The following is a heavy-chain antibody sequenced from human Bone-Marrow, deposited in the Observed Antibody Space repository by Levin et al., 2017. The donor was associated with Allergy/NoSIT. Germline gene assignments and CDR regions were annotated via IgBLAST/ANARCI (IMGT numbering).Heavy chain of an antibody. J-gene: IGHJ4*02. CDR3: AKVESGYGSFDY. V-gene: IGHV3-30*18. CDR1: GFTFSSYG. Sequence: GGSLRLSCAASGFTFSSYGMHWVRQAPGKGLEWVAVISYDGSNKYYADSVKGRFTISRDNSKNTLYLQMNSLRAEDTAVYYCAKVESGYGSFDYWGQGTLVTVSS. D-gene: IGHD5-12*01. CDR2: ISYDGSNK.